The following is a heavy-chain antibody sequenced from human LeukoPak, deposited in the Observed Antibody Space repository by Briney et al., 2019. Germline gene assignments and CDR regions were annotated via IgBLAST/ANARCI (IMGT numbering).Heavy chain of an antibody. CDR3: ASRGGGYFDY. V-gene: IGHV4-39*01. D-gene: IGHD3-10*01. CDR2: IYYSGST. CDR1: GGSISSSSYY. J-gene: IGHJ4*02. Sequence: SETLSLTCTVSGGSISSSSYYWGWIRQPPGKGLEWIRSIYYSGSTYYNPSLKSRVTISVDTSKNQFSLKLSSVTAADTAVYYCASRGGGYFDYWGQGTLVTVSS.